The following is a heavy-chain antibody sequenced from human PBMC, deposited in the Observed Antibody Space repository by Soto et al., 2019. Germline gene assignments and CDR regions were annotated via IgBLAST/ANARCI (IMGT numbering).Heavy chain of an antibody. J-gene: IGHJ6*03. V-gene: IGHV4-59*01. CDR2: IYYSGST. Sequence: SETLSLTCTVSGGSISSYYWSWIRQPPGKGLEWIGYIYYSGSTNYNPSLKSRVTISVDTSKNQFSLKLSSVTAADTAVYYCARVSPTQRYYYYYYMDVWGKGTTVTVSS. CDR1: GGSISSYY. CDR3: ARVSPTQRYYYYYYMDV.